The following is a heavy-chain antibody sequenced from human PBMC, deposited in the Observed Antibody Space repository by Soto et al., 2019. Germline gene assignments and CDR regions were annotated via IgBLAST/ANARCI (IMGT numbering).Heavy chain of an antibody. J-gene: IGHJ3*02. D-gene: IGHD6-25*01. V-gene: IGHV1-69*13. Sequence: SVKVSCKASGGTFSTYAISWVRQAPGQGLEWMGGIIPIFGTANYAQKFQGRVTITADESTSTAYMELSSLRSEDTAVYYCASNSGGNGAFDIWGQGTMVTVSS. CDR3: ASNSGGNGAFDI. CDR2: IIPIFGTA. CDR1: GGTFSTYA.